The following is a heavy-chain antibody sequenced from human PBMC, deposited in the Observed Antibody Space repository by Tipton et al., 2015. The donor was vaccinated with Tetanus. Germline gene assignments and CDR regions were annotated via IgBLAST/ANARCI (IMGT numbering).Heavy chain of an antibody. D-gene: IGHD3-10*01. CDR2: ISYDGSNK. V-gene: IGHV3-30*04. Sequence: RSLRLSCAASGFTFSSYAMHWVRQAPGKGLEWVAVISYDGSNKYYADSVKGRFTISRDNSKNTLYLQMNSLRAEDTAVYYCARDQAEVYYGSGSYLGMDVWGQGTTVTVSS. CDR3: ARDQAEVYYGSGSYLGMDV. J-gene: IGHJ6*02. CDR1: GFTFSSYA.